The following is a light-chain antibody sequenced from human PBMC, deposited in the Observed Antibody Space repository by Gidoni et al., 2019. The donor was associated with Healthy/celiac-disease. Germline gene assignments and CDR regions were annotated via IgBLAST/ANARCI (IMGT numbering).Light chain of an antibody. CDR2: HVS. CDR1: SSDVAGSVF. CDR3: SLYTRSSTWV. V-gene: IGLV2-14*03. J-gene: IGLJ3*02. Sequence: QSALTQPASVSVFPGQSITISCTGSSSDVAGSVFVSWYQQHPASPPKLIIYHVSNRPSGVSTRFSGSKSGNTASLTISGLQAEDEGDYYCSLYTRSSTWVFGGGTKLTVL.